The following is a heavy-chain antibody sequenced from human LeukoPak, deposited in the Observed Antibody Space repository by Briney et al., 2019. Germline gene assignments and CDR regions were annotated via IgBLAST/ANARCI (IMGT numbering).Heavy chain of an antibody. V-gene: IGHV4-61*01. CDR3: ARVPAFHSGYDLSYYYYGMDV. CDR2: IYYSGST. Sequence: SETLSLTCTVSGVSVSSGSYYWSWIRQPPGKGLEWIGYIYYSGSTNYNPSLKSRVTTSVDTSKNQFSLKLSSVTAADTAVYYCARVPAFHSGYDLSYYYYGMDVWGQGTTVTISS. CDR1: GVSVSSGSYY. J-gene: IGHJ6*02. D-gene: IGHD5-12*01.